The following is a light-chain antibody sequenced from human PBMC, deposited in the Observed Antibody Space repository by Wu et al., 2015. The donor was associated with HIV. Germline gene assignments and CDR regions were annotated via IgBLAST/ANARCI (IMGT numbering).Light chain of an antibody. CDR1: QSVSSN. V-gene: IGKV3-15*01. CDR2: GAS. Sequence: EIVMTQSPATLSVSPGERATLSCRASQSVSSNLAWYQQKPGQVPRLLIYGASTRATGIPARFSGSGSGAEFTLTISSMQSEDFAVYYCQQYNNWPWTFGQGPKWKSN. CDR3: QQYNNWPWT. J-gene: IGKJ1*01.